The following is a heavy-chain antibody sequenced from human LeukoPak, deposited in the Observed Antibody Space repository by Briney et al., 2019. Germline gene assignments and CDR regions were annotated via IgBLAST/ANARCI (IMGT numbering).Heavy chain of an antibody. CDR3: ARVPYSGSYWGDYYYYYMDV. D-gene: IGHD1-26*01. CDR1: GGTFSSYA. J-gene: IGHJ6*03. CDR2: IIPIFGTA. V-gene: IGHV1-69*05. Sequence: ASVKVSCKASGGTFSSYAISWVRQAPGQGLEWMGGIIPIFGTANYAQKFQGRVTITTDESTSTAYMELSSLRSEDTAVYYCARVPYSGSYWGDYYYYYMDVWGKGTTVTVSS.